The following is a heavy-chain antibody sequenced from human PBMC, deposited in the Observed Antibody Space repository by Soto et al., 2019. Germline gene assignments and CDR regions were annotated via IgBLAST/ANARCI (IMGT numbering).Heavy chain of an antibody. CDR3: TRLSRSGVYWFDT. CDR2: ISYDGTNK. J-gene: IGHJ5*02. D-gene: IGHD3-10*01. CDR1: GFTFSTYG. V-gene: IGHV3-30*03. Sequence: QVQLVESGGGEVQPGRSLTISCAASGFTFSTYGMHWVRQTPGKGLEWVAVISYDGTNKFYSDSVKGRFTISRDNFKNTLTLQMNSLKTEDTAVYFCTRLSRSGVYWFDTWGQGTLVTVSS.